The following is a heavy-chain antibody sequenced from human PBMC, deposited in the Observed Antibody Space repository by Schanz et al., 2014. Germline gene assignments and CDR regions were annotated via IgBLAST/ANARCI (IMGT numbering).Heavy chain of an antibody. CDR3: VRDILHRVYDSGSP. CDR2: ISGSGGST. CDR1: GFTFSSYA. Sequence: EVQLLESGGGLVQPGGSLRLSCAASGFTFSSYAMSWVRQAPGKGLEWVSAISGSGGSTYYADSVRGRFTISRDNSKNTLYLQMNSLRAEDTAVYYCVRDILHRVYDSGSPWGQGTLVTVSS. V-gene: IGHV3-23*01. J-gene: IGHJ5*02. D-gene: IGHD3-10*01.